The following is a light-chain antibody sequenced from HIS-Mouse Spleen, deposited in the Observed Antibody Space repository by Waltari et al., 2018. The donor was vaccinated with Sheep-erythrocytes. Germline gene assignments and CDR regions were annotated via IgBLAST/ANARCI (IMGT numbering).Light chain of an antibody. CDR2: WAS. J-gene: IGKJ4*01. V-gene: IGKV4-1*01. CDR3: QQYYSTLT. CDR1: QSVLYSSNNTNY. Sequence: DIVMTQSPDSLAVSLGERGTINCKSSQSVLYSSNNTNYLDWYQQKPGQPPKLLIYWASTRESGVPDRFSGSGSGTDFTLTISSLQAEDVAVYYCQQYYSTLTFGGGTKVEIK.